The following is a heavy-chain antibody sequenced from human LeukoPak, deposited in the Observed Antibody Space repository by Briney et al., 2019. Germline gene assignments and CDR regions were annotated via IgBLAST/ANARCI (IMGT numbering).Heavy chain of an antibody. J-gene: IGHJ4*02. Sequence: GESLKISCKGSGYSFPTYWIGWVRQMPGKGLEWMGIIYPGDSDTKYSPSFQGQVTISADKSINTAYLQWSSLKASDTAMYYCARPATMIAPNGLDPTDYWGQGTLVTVSS. CDR1: GYSFPTYW. CDR3: ARPATMIAPNGLDPTDY. CDR2: IYPGDSDT. D-gene: IGHD3-22*01. V-gene: IGHV5-51*01.